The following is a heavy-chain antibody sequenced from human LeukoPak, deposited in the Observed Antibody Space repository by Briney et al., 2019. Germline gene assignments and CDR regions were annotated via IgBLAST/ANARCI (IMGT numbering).Heavy chain of an antibody. D-gene: IGHD3-22*01. CDR1: GFTVSSNY. J-gene: IGHJ4*02. Sequence: GGSLRLSCAASGFTVSSNYMSWVRQAPGKGLEWVSVIYSGGSTYYADSVKGRFTISRDNSKNTLYLQMNSLRAEDTAVYYCARAGDYDSNGYYWDYWGQGTLVTVSS. V-gene: IGHV3-53*01. CDR3: ARAGDYDSNGYYWDY. CDR2: IYSGGST.